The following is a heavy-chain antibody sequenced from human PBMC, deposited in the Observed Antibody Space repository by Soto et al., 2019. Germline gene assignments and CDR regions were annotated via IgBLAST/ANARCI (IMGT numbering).Heavy chain of an antibody. CDR2: IFPSDSDT. CDR1: GYKFTSSW. D-gene: IGHD3-22*01. J-gene: IGHJ5*02. V-gene: IGHV5-51*01. Sequence: GESLKISCRTSGYKFTSSWIAWVRQMPGKGLEWMGIIFPSDSDTRYSPSFQGQVTISADRSTSTVFLQWASLKASDTAVYFCARKDKSGYFNWFDPWGQGTLVTVS. CDR3: ARKDKSGYFNWFDP.